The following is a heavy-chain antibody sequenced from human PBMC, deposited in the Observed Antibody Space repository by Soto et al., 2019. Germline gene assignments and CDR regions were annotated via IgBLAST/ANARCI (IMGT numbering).Heavy chain of an antibody. CDR3: ARKSPRGSAMFAKYYFDY. Sequence: QVQLQQWGAGLLMPPETLSLTCAVYGGSFSGYYWSWIRQPPGKGLEWIGEINHTGSTSYNASLKSRVTISVDTSKNQFSLNLSSVTAADTAVYYCARKSPRGSAMFAKYYFDYWGQGTLVTVSS. D-gene: IGHD2-8*01. CDR1: GGSFSGYY. CDR2: INHTGST. J-gene: IGHJ4*02. V-gene: IGHV4-34*01.